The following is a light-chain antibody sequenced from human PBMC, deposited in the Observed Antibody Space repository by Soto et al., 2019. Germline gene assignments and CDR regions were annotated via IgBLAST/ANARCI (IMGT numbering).Light chain of an antibody. CDR1: QSISSN. J-gene: IGKJ1*01. CDR2: HTS. CDR3: QQYGSSPRT. V-gene: IGKV3-15*01. Sequence: EIVMTQSPATLSVSPGERVILSCRASQSISSNVAWYQQKPGQAPRLLIYHTSTRATGVPARFSGSGSGTDFTLTIRRLEPDDFAVYYCQQYGSSPRTFGQGTKVDIK.